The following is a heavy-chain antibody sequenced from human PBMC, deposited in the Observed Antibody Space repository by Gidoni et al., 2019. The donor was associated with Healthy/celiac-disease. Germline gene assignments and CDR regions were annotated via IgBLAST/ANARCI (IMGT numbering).Heavy chain of an antibody. CDR1: GGSISSYY. CDR2: IYYSGST. CDR3: ARHGRAAALDY. V-gene: IGHV4-59*08. D-gene: IGHD6-13*01. J-gene: IGHJ4*02. Sequence: QVQLQESGPGLVKPSATLSLTCTVSGGSISSYYWSWIRQPPGKGLEWIGYIYYSGSTNYNPSLKSRVTISVDTSKNQFSLKLSSVTAADTAVYYCARHGRAAALDYWGQGTLVTVSS.